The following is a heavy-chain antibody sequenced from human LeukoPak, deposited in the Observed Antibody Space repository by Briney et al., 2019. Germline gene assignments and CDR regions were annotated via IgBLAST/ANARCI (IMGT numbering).Heavy chain of an antibody. D-gene: IGHD1-26*01. V-gene: IGHV3-23*01. CDR2: ISGSSDTT. CDR3: AKSGTFFLYYFDY. Sequence: GGSLRLSCTASGFTFSNYAVSWVRQAPGKGLEWVSGISGSSDTTYYADAVKGRFTISRDNSKNTLYLHMSSLRAEDTAVYYCAKSGTFFLYYFDYWGQGTLVTVSS. J-gene: IGHJ4*02. CDR1: GFTFSNYA.